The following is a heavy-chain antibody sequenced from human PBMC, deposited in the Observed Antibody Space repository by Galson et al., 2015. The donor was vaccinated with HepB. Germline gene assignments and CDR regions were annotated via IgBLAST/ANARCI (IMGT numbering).Heavy chain of an antibody. J-gene: IGHJ4*02. CDR1: GDSVSSNRAA. V-gene: IGHV6-1*01. Sequence: CAISGDSVSSNRAAWNWIRQSPSRGLEWLGRTYYRSKWSSDYAASVKSRITINADTSKNQFSLQLNSVTPEDTAVYYCARGHHYDSTGAYYFDYWGQGTLVTVSS. D-gene: IGHD3-22*01. CDR3: ARGHHYDSTGAYYFDY. CDR2: TYYRSKWSS.